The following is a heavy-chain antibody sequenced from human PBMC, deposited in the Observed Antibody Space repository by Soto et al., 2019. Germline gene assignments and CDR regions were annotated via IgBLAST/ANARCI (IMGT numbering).Heavy chain of an antibody. CDR2: ISYDGSNK. CDR1: GFTFSSYA. CDR3: ARGEVDPANVGDY. Sequence: QVQLVESGGGVVQPGRSLRLSCAASGFTFSSYAMHWVRQAPGKGLEWVAVISYDGSNKYYADSVKGRFTISRDNSKNRLCLHMNSLRAEDTAVYYCARGEVDPANVGDYWGQGTLVTVSS. V-gene: IGHV3-30-3*01. D-gene: IGHD5-18*01. J-gene: IGHJ4*02.